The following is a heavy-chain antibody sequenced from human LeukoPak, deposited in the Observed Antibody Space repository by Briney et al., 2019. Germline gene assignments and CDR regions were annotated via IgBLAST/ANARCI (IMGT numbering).Heavy chain of an antibody. CDR1: GGSISSSSYY. V-gene: IGHV4-39*07. J-gene: IGHJ6*03. CDR2: IYYSGST. D-gene: IGHD6-19*01. CDR3: ARVWLGPMDV. Sequence: SETLSLTCTVSGGSISSSSYYWGWIRQPPGKGLEWIGSIYYSGSTYYNPSLKSRVTISVDTSKNQFSLKLSSVTAADTAVYCCARVWLGPMDVWGKGTTVTVSS.